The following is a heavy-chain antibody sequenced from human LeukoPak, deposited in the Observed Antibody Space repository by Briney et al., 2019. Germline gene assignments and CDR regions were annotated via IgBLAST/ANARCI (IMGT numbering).Heavy chain of an antibody. CDR3: ARRSSGGGLFDY. CDR2: INHSGST. J-gene: IGHJ4*01. V-gene: IGHV4-34*01. D-gene: IGHD6-19*01. Sequence: SETLSLICAVYGGSFSGYFRSWIRQPPGKGLEWIGEINHSGSTNYNPSLKSRVTISVDTSKNQFSLKLSSVTAADTAVYYCARRSSGGGLFDYWGHRKPFSVSS. CDR1: GGSFSGYF.